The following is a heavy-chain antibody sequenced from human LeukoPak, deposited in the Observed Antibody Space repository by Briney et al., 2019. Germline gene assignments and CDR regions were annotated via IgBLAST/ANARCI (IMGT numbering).Heavy chain of an antibody. D-gene: IGHD4-17*01. CDR3: ARGSYGEGFCDY. CDR1: GFTFSSYW. Sequence: GGSLRLSCAASGFTFSSYWMHWVRQVPGKGLGGVSRINSDGSNTNYADSVKGRFTISRNNAKNSLYLQMNSLRAEDTAVYYCARGSYGEGFCDYWGQGTLVTVSS. V-gene: IGHV3-74*01. J-gene: IGHJ4*02. CDR2: INSDGSNT.